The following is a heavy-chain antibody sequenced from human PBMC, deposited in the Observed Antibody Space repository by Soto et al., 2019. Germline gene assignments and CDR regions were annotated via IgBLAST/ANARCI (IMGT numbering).Heavy chain of an antibody. J-gene: IGHJ3*02. CDR1: GFPFSDHY. CDR2: TRNKANSYTT. V-gene: IGHV3-72*01. D-gene: IGHD2-21*02. CDR3: ASHVVVTLINGFDI. Sequence: EVQLVESGGGLVQPGGSLRLSCAASGFPFSDHYMDWVRQAPGKGLEWFGRTRNKANSYTTEYAASVRGRFTISRDDSKNLLYLQMNSLKTEDTAVYYCASHVVVTLINGFDIWGQGTMVTVSS.